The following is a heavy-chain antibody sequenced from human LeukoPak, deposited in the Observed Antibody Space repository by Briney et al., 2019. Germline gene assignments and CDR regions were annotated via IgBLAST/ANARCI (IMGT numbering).Heavy chain of an antibody. D-gene: IGHD6-6*01. CDR1: GFTFSSYA. J-gene: IGHJ6*03. CDR2: TSGSGANT. Sequence: PGGSLRLSCAASGFTFSSYAMSWVRQAPGKGPECFSATSGSGANTYYSDSVKGRFTISRDNSKNTLYLQMNSLRAEDTAVYYCAKDGDSSSSGYYYYYMDVWGKGTTVTVSS. CDR3: AKDGDSSSSGYYYYYMDV. V-gene: IGHV3-23*01.